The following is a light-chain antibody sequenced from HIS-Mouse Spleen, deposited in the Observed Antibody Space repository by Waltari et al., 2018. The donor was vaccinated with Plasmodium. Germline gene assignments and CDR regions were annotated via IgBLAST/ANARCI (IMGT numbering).Light chain of an antibody. CDR3: CSYAGSSTWV. J-gene: IGLJ3*02. CDR2: EGS. V-gene: IGLV2-23*01. CDR1: SSYVGSYNL. Sequence: QSALTQPASVSGSPGPSITIPCTGTSSYVGSYNLFSWYQQHPGKAPKLMIYEGSKRPSGVANRFSGSKSGNTASLTISGLQAEDEADYYCCSYAGSSTWVFGGGTKLTVL.